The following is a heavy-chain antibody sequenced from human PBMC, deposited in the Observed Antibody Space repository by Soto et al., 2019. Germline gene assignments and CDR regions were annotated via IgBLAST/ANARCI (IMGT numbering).Heavy chain of an antibody. Sequence: GGSLRLSCAASGFTFSSYAMSWVRQAPGKGLEWVSAISGSGGSTYYADSVKGRLTISRDNSKNTLYLQMNSLRAEDTAVYYCAKEFRYFDWLSYFNYWGQGTLVTVSS. V-gene: IGHV3-23*01. J-gene: IGHJ4*02. CDR2: ISGSGGST. D-gene: IGHD3-9*01. CDR1: GFTFSSYA. CDR3: AKEFRYFDWLSYFNY.